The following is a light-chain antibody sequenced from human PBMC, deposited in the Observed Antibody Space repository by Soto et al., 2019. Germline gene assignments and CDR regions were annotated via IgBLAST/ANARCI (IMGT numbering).Light chain of an antibody. CDR1: QSISWY. CDR3: QQSYSTPQIP. V-gene: IGKV1-39*01. CDR2: AAS. J-gene: IGKJ2*01. Sequence: DIQMTQSPSSLSASVGDRVTITCRASQSISWYLNWYQQKPGKAPKLLIYAASSLQSGVPSRFSGSGSGTDFTLTISSLQPEDFAIYYCQQSYSTPQIPFGQGTKLEIK.